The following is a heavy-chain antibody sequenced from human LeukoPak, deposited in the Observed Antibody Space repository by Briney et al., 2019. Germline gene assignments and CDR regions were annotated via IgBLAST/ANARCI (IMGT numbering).Heavy chain of an antibody. CDR2: ISASGGST. J-gene: IGHJ4*02. Sequence: GGSQRLSCAASGFTFSSYAMRWVRQAPGKGLEWVSAISASGGSTFYVDSVKGRFTISRDNSRNTLYLQMNSLRAEDTAVYYCAKGGPDGTDYIDYWGQGTLVTVSS. V-gene: IGHV3-23*01. CDR1: GFTFSSYA. D-gene: IGHD2-8*02. CDR3: AKGGPDGTDYIDY.